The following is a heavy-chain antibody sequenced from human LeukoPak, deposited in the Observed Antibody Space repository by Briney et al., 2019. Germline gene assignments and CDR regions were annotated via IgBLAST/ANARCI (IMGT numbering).Heavy chain of an antibody. Sequence: SETLSLTCTVSGGSINSYYWSWIRQPPGKGLEWIGYIYYSGSTYYNPSLKSRVTISVDRSKNQFSLKLSSVTAADTAVYYCARTSYGSGIPFDYWGQGTLVTVSS. V-gene: IGHV4-59*12. CDR2: IYYSGST. CDR3: ARTSYGSGIPFDY. D-gene: IGHD3-10*01. CDR1: GGSINSYY. J-gene: IGHJ4*02.